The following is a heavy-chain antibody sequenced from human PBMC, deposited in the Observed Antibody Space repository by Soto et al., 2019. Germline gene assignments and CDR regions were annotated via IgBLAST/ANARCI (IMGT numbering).Heavy chain of an antibody. CDR2: INPRNGDT. V-gene: IGHV1-2*02. D-gene: IGHD2-21*02. J-gene: IGHJ4*02. Sequence: QVQLVQSGAEVKKPGASVKVSCKVSGYTFTGNYMHWMRQAPGQGPEWMGWINPRNGDTDYAQKFQGRVTITRDTSIRTAYMDLSRLTSDDTAIYFCVRGGGADVVTPTRIVFASWGQGPLLTVSS. CDR3: VRGGGADVVTPTRIVFAS. CDR1: GYTFTGNY.